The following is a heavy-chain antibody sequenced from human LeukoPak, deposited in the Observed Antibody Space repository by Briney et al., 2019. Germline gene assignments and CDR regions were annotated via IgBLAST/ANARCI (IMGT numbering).Heavy chain of an antibody. CDR3: ARRVGQQQGFDP. D-gene: IGHD6-13*01. CDR2: INPNSGGT. J-gene: IGHJ5*02. CDR1: GYTFTDYY. Sequence: ASVNVSCKASGYTFTDYYLHWVRQAPGQGLEWMGWINPNSGGTNYAQKFQGRVSMTGDTSNSTGYMELSRLTSDDTALYYCARRVGQQQGFDPWGQGTLVTVSS. V-gene: IGHV1-2*02.